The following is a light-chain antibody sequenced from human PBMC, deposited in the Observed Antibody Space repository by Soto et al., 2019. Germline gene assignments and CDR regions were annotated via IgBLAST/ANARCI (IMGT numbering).Light chain of an antibody. J-gene: IGKJ4*01. V-gene: IGKV3-15*01. CDR1: QSVNTN. CDR2: DVS. CDR3: QQHSNWPLP. Sequence: EIVMTQSPGTLSVSPGERVTLSCRASQSVNTNLAWYQQKPGQAPRLLIYDVSTRATGIPARFSGSGSGTEFTLTISSLQSEDSAVYYCQQHSNWPLPFGGGTKVELK.